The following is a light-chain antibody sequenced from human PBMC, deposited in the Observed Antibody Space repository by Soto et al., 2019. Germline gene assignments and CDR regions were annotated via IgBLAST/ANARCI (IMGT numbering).Light chain of an antibody. CDR1: SSDVGGYDH. V-gene: IGLV2-14*03. CDR3: SSYTNKDTLL. J-gene: IGLJ3*02. Sequence: QSALTQPASVSGSPGQSITISCTGTSSDVGGYDHVSWYQQHPGNAPKLIIYDVAVRPSGISPRFSGSKSDNTASLAVSGLQPEDEADYYYSSYTNKDTLLFGGGTKLTVL. CDR2: DVA.